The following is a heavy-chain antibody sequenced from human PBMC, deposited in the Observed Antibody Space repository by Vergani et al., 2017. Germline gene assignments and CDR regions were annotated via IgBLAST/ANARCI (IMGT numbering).Heavy chain of an antibody. CDR2: ISAYNGNT. Sequence: QVQLVQSGAEVKKPGASVKVSCKASGYTFTSYGISWVRQAPGQGLEWMGWISAYNGNTNYAQKLQGRVTMTTDTSTSTDYMELRSLRSDDTAVYYCAGEVWDYGSGSYSDYWGQGTLVTVSS. CDR3: AGEVWDYGSGSYSDY. V-gene: IGHV1-18*01. J-gene: IGHJ4*02. D-gene: IGHD3-10*01. CDR1: GYTFTSYG.